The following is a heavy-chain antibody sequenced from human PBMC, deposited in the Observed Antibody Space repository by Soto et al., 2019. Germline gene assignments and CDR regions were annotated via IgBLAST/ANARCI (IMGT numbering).Heavy chain of an antibody. D-gene: IGHD2-15*01. V-gene: IGHV4-59*08. CDR2: IYYSGST. CDR3: ARRGGCSGDSCYSSPWYFDL. CDR1: GGSISSYY. J-gene: IGHJ2*01. Sequence: QVQLQESGPGLVKPSETLSLTCTVSGGSISSYYWSWIRQPPGKGLEWIGYIYYSGSTNYNPSLESRVTISVDTSKNQFSLKLSSVTAADTAVYYCARRGGCSGDSCYSSPWYFDLWGRGTLVTVSS.